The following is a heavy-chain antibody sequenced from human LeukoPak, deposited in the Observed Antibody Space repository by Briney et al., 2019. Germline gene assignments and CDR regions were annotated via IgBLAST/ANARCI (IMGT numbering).Heavy chain of an antibody. D-gene: IGHD2-2*01. CDR3: ARRPYCSGTNCQGFNWFDP. CDR2: MNPNSGNT. J-gene: IGHJ5*02. CDR1: RYTFTSYD. V-gene: IGHV1-8*01. Sequence: ASVKVSCKASRYTFTSYDINWVRQATGQGLEWMGWMNPNSGNTGYAQKFQGRVTMTRNTSISTAYMELSSLNSEDTAVYYCARRPYCSGTNCQGFNWFDPWGQGTLVTVSS.